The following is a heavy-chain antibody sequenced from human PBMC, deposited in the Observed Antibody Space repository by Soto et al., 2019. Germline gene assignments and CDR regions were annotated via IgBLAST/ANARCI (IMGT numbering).Heavy chain of an antibody. J-gene: IGHJ6*03. V-gene: IGHV4-59*01. CDR2: IYYSGST. CDR1: GGSISSYY. CDR3: ARGFSSYDYYYYMDV. D-gene: IGHD3-16*01. Sequence: SETLSLTCTVSGGSISSYYWSWIRQPPGKGLEWIGYIYYSGSTNYNPSLKSRVPISVDTSKNQFSLKLSSVTAADTAVYYCARGFSSYDYYYYMDVWGKGTTVTVSS.